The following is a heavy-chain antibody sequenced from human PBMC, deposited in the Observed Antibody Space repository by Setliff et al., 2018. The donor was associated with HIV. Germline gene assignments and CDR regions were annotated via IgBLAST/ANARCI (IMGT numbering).Heavy chain of an antibody. CDR2: INCNSGGT. CDR3: ARDDHGDPFDY. J-gene: IGHJ4*02. Sequence: GASVKVSCKSSGYTFTGSFMHWVRQAPGQGLEWMGWINCNSGGTYYAQNFQGRATMTRDTSINTAYMELSRLRSDDTAVYYCARDDHGDPFDYWGQGTLVTVSS. CDR1: GYTFTGSF. D-gene: IGHD4-17*01. V-gene: IGHV1-2*02.